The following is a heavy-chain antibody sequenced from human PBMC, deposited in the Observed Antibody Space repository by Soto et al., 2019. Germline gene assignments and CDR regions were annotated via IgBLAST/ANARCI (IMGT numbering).Heavy chain of an antibody. V-gene: IGHV3-30*18. CDR2: ISYDGSNK. CDR1: GFTFSSYG. Sequence: GGSLRLSCAASGFTFSSYGMHWVRQAPGKGLEWVAVISYDGSNKYYADSVKGRFTISRDNSKNTLYLQMNSLRAEDTAVYYCAKAAIFGVVIPIPRDYYYMDVWGKGTTVTVSS. CDR3: AKAAIFGVVIPIPRDYYYMDV. J-gene: IGHJ6*03. D-gene: IGHD3-3*01.